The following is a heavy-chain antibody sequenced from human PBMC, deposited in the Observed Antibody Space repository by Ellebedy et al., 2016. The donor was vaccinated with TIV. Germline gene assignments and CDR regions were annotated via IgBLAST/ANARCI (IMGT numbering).Heavy chain of an antibody. Sequence: SETLSLXXTVSGGSISSSSSYWGWIRQPPGKGLEWIGNIFYTGNTYYNPSLKSRVTISVDTSKNQFSLKLSSVTAADAAVYYCARRFSGWYFFEHWGQGTLVTVSS. CDR3: ARRFSGWYFFEH. CDR1: GGSISSSSSY. D-gene: IGHD6-19*01. CDR2: IFYTGNT. V-gene: IGHV4-39*01. J-gene: IGHJ4*02.